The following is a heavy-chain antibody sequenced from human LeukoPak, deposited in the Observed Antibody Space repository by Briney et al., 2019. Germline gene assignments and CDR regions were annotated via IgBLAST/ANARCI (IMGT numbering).Heavy chain of an antibody. Sequence: PGGSLRLSCAASGFIFSSYSMNWVRQAPGKGLEWVSYISSSSSTIYYADSVKGRFTISRDNAKNSLYLQMNSLRAEDTAVYYCARGGPLGQQLGRPGYYYYYYMDVWGKGTTVTVSS. CDR1: GFIFSSYS. CDR3: ARGGPLGQQLGRPGYYYYYYMDV. CDR2: ISSSSSTI. J-gene: IGHJ6*03. V-gene: IGHV3-48*01. D-gene: IGHD6-13*01.